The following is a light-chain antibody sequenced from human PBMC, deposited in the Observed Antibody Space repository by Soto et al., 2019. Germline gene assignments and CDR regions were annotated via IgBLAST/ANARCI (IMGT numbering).Light chain of an antibody. CDR2: DVS. Sequence: QSVLTQPASVSGSPGQTIIISWTGSNSDIGGYDSVSWYQQHPGRAPKLILFDVSHRPSKVPVRFSGSKSGNTASLTISGLQTEDEADYYCSSYSTSNTLVLFGGGTKLTVL. CDR3: SSYSTSNTLVL. J-gene: IGLJ3*02. V-gene: IGLV2-14*03. CDR1: NSDIGGYDS.